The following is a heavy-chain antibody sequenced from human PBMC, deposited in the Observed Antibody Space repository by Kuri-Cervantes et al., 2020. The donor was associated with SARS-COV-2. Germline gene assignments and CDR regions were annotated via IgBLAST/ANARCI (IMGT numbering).Heavy chain of an antibody. V-gene: IGHV1-8*03. CDR3: ARADYDFWSGYYYEGIPFDY. J-gene: IGHJ4*02. CDR1: GYTFTSYD. Sequence: ASVKVSCKASGYTFTSYDINWVRQATGQGLEWMGWMNPNSGNTGYAQKFQGRVTITRNTSISTAYMELSSLRSEDTAVYYCARADYDFWSGYYYEGIPFDYWGQGALVTVSS. D-gene: IGHD3-3*01. CDR2: MNPNSGNT.